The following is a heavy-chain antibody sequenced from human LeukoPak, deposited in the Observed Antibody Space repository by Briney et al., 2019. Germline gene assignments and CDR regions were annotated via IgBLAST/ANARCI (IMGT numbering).Heavy chain of an antibody. CDR1: GYTFTSYG. V-gene: IGHV1-18*01. CDR3: ATVKTGIVGPRPGRFDY. Sequence: ASVKVSCKASGYTFTSYGISWVRQAPGQGLEWMGWISAYNGNTNYAQKLQGRVTMTTDTSTSTAYMELRSLRSDDTAVYYCATVKTGIVGPRPGRFDYWGQGTLVTVSS. CDR2: ISAYNGNT. J-gene: IGHJ4*02. D-gene: IGHD2-15*01.